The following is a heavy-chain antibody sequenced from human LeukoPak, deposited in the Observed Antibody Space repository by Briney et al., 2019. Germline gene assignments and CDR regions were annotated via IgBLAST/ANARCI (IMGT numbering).Heavy chain of an antibody. D-gene: IGHD3-22*01. V-gene: IGHV3-74*01. CDR3: ARRINYYDSSGYYYVRYFDS. J-gene: IGHJ4*02. CDR2: INTDGGSL. Sequence: GGSLRLSCAASGFTFSSYWMYWVRHAPGKGPVWVARINTDGGSLNYADSVKGRFTISRDNAKNTLYLQMNSLGAEDTAVYYCARRINYYDSSGYYYVRYFDSWGQGTLVTVSS. CDR1: GFTFSSYW.